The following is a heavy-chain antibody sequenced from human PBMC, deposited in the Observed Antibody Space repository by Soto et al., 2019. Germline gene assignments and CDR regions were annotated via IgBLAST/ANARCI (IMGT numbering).Heavy chain of an antibody. V-gene: IGHV1-69*13. CDR3: ARDYVSAKYSSSWYNWFDP. Sequence: SVKVSCKASGGTFSSYAISWVRQAPGQGHEWMGGIIPIFGTANYAQKFQGRVTITADESTSTAYMELSNLRSEDTAVYYCARDYVSAKYSSSWYNWFDPWGQGTLVTVSS. CDR2: IIPIFGTA. J-gene: IGHJ5*02. D-gene: IGHD6-13*01. CDR1: GGTFSSYA.